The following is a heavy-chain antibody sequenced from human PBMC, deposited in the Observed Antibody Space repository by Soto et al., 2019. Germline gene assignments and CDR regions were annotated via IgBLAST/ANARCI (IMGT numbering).Heavy chain of an antibody. CDR3: AKVITMVRGVITYYYYMDV. V-gene: IGHV3-23*01. J-gene: IGHJ6*03. CDR1: GLTFSSDA. Sequence: GGSLRLSCAASGLTFSSDAMSWVRQAPGKGLEWVSAISGSGGSTYYADSVKGRFTISRDNSKNTLYLQMNSLRAEDTAVYYCAKVITMVRGVITYYYYMDVWGKGTTVTVSS. CDR2: ISGSGGST. D-gene: IGHD3-10*01.